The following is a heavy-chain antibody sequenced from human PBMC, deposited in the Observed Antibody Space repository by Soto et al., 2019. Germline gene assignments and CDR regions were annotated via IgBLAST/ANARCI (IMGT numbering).Heavy chain of an antibody. Sequence: SVKVSCKVSGGTFSSYAISWVRQASGQGLEWMGGIIPIFGTANYAQKFQGRVTITAGESTSTAYMELSSLRSEDTAVYYCLLLWFGDNIMEGALNNWGQTTKVTVS. CDR3: LLLWFGDNIMEGALNN. V-gene: IGHV1-69*13. CDR2: IIPIFGTA. CDR1: GGTFSSYA. D-gene: IGHD3-10*01. J-gene: IGHJ3*02.